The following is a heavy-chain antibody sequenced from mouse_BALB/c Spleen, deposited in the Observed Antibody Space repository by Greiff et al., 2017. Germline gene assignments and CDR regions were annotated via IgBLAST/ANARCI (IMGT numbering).Heavy chain of an antibody. Sequence: VQLQQSGAELAKPGASVKMSCKASGYTFTSYWMHWVKQRPGQGLEWIGYINPSTGYTEYNQKFKDKATLTADKSSSTAYMQLSSLTSEDSAVYYCARLVLRSYYAMGYWGQGTSVTVSS. CDR2: INPSTGYT. CDR1: GYTFTSYW. CDR3: ARLVLRSYYAMGY. J-gene: IGHJ4*01. V-gene: IGHV1-7*01. D-gene: IGHD1-1*01.